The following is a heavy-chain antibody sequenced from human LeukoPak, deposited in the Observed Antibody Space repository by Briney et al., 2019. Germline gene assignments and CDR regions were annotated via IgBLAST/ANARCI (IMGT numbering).Heavy chain of an antibody. CDR2: ISRSGSTK. V-gene: IGHV3-48*03. Sequence: PGGSLRLSCAASGFTFSSYEMNWVRQAPGKGLEWVSSISRSGSTKYYADSVKGRFTISRDNSKNTLYLQMNSLRAEDTAVYYCAKGILAAAGTVGYWGQGTLVTVSS. CDR3: AKGILAAAGTVGY. D-gene: IGHD6-13*01. CDR1: GFTFSSYE. J-gene: IGHJ4*02.